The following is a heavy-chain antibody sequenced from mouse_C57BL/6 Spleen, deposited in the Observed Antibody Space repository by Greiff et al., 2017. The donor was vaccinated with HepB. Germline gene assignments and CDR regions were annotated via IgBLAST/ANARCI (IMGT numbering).Heavy chain of an antibody. J-gene: IGHJ3*01. Sequence: VQLQQSGAELVRPGASVKLSCTASGFNIKDDYMHWVKQRPEQGLEWIGWIDPENGDTEYASKFQGKATITADTSSNTAYLQLSSLTSEDTAVYYCTYYSNSFAYWGQGTLVTVSA. CDR1: GFNIKDDY. CDR2: IDPENGDT. D-gene: IGHD2-5*01. CDR3: TYYSNSFAY. V-gene: IGHV14-4*01.